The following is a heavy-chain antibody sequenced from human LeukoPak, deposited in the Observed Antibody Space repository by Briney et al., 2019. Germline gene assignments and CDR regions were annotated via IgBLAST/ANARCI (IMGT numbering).Heavy chain of an antibody. CDR3: ARARDGHINNWFDP. CDR1: GGSINSYY. Sequence: SETLSLTCTVSGGSINSYYWSWIRQPPGKGLDWFGYIYYSGSTEYNPSLKSRVTISVDTSKNQFSLKMSSVTAADTAVYYCARARDGHINNWFDPWGQGTLVTVSS. CDR2: IYYSGST. V-gene: IGHV4-59*01. J-gene: IGHJ5*02. D-gene: IGHD5-24*01.